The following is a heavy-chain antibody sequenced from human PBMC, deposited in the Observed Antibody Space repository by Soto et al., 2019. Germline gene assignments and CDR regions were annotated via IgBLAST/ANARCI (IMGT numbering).Heavy chain of an antibody. CDR2: ISSSSSTI. CDR3: ARVGGGNAFDL. D-gene: IGHD3-16*01. Sequence: EVQLVESGGGLVQPGGSLRLSCAASGFTFNHYSMNWVRQAPGKGLEWVSYISSSSSTIYYADSVKGRFTISRDNAKNSLNVQMNSLRDEDTAVYYWARVGGGNAFDLWGQGTMVTVAS. V-gene: IGHV3-48*02. CDR1: GFTFNHYS. J-gene: IGHJ3*01.